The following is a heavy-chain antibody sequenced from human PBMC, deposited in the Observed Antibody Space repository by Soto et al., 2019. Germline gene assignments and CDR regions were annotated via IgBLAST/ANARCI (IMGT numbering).Heavy chain of an antibody. Sequence: QVQLVQSGAEVKKPGASVKVSCKASGYTFNSYYIHWVRQAPGQGLAWMGIFNPSGGSTNYQQKLQGRVTLTRDPSTSTVYMELSSLRSEDTAIYYCARGGYDWYFDLWGRGTQVTVSS. CDR1: GYTFNSYY. V-gene: IGHV1-46*02. D-gene: IGHD5-18*01. J-gene: IGHJ2*01. CDR2: FNPSGGST. CDR3: ARGGYDWYFDL.